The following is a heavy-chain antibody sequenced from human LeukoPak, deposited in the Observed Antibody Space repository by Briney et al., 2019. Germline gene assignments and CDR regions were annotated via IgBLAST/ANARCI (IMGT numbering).Heavy chain of an antibody. J-gene: IGHJ4*02. Sequence: SETLSLTCTVSGGSISSGSYYWSWIRQPAGKGLEWIGRIYTSGSTNYSPSLKSRVTISVDTSKNQFSLKLSSVTAADTAVYYCARGSTMILEAFDYWGQGTLVTVSS. V-gene: IGHV4-61*02. CDR2: IYTSGST. CDR3: ARGSTMILEAFDY. D-gene: IGHD3-22*01. CDR1: GGSISSGSYY.